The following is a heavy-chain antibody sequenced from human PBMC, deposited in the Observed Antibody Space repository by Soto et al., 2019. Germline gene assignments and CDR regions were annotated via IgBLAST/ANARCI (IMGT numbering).Heavy chain of an antibody. CDR3: ARYPCSYGYNYFDY. V-gene: IGHV3-74*01. D-gene: IGHD5-18*01. Sequence: GGSLRLSCAASGFTFSSYWMHWVRQAPGKGLVWVSRINSDGSSTSYADSVKGRFTISRDNAKNTLYLQMNSLRAEDTAVYYCARYPCSYGYNYFDYWGQGTLVTVSS. CDR1: GFTFSSYW. J-gene: IGHJ4*02. CDR2: INSDGSST.